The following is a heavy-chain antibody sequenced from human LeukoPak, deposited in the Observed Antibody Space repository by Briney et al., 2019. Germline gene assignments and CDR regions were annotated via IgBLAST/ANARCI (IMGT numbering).Heavy chain of an antibody. CDR3: VKAKYYSWSDGSSFDC. CDR1: GFTFSDYA. D-gene: IGHD1-1*01. Sequence: GGSLRLFCSGSGFTFSDYAMFWVRQAPGKGLEYVSAIMSNGRSTYLADTVKDRFTISRDNSKNMLYLQMSSLRPEDTAVYYCVKAKYYSWSDGSSFDCWGQGTLVTVSS. J-gene: IGHJ4*02. CDR2: IMSNGRST. V-gene: IGHV3-64D*06.